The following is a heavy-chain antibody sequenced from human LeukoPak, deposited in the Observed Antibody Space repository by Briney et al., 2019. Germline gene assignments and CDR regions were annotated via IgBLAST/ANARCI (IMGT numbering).Heavy chain of an antibody. V-gene: IGHV3-53*01. J-gene: IGHJ4*02. Sequence: GGSLRLSCAASGFTVSSNYMSWVRQAPGKGLEWVSVIYSGGSTYYADSVKGRFTISRDNSKNTLYLQMNSLRAEDTAVYYCAGDSSRWYSPGYWGQGTLVTVSS. CDR2: IYSGGST. CDR3: AGDSSRWYSPGY. CDR1: GFTVSSNY. D-gene: IGHD6-13*01.